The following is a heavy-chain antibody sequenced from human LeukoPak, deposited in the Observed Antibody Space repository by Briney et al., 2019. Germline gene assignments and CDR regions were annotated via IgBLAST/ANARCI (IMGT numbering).Heavy chain of an antibody. Sequence: SGTLSLTCAVYGGSFSGYYWSWIRQPPGKGLEWIGEINHSGSTNYNPSLKSRVTISVDTSKKQFSLKLSPVTAADTAVYYCARGLGGCSGGSCYLYYYYYMDVWGKGTTVTVSS. CDR2: INHSGST. V-gene: IGHV4-34*01. J-gene: IGHJ6*03. CDR3: ARGLGGCSGGSCYLYYYYYMDV. CDR1: GGSFSGYY. D-gene: IGHD2-15*01.